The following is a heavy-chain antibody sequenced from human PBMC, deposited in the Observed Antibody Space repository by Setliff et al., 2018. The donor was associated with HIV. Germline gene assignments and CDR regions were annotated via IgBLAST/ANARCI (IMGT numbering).Heavy chain of an antibody. CDR2: IYNSAST. CDR3: ARHSPSDY. Sequence: PSETLSLTCTVSGDSISTDYWTWIRQPPGKGLEWIGYIYNSASTSYNPSLKSRVTISVDTSKNQFSLKLSSVTAADPAVYDCARHSPSDYWGQGTLVTVSS. CDR1: GDSISTDY. V-gene: IGHV4-59*08. J-gene: IGHJ4*02.